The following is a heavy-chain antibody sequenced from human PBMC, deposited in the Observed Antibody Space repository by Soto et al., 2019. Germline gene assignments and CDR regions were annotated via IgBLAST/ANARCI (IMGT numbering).Heavy chain of an antibody. CDR2: ISGSGGST. Sequence: PGGSLRLSCAASGFTFSSYAMSWVRQAPGKGLEWVSAISGSGGSTYYADSVKGRFTISRDNSKNTLYLQMNSLRAEDTAVYYCAKSSTNIRYFARLSKYYFDYWGQGTLVTVSS. J-gene: IGHJ4*02. V-gene: IGHV3-23*01. CDR1: GFTFSSYA. CDR3: AKSSTNIRYFARLSKYYFDY. D-gene: IGHD3-9*01.